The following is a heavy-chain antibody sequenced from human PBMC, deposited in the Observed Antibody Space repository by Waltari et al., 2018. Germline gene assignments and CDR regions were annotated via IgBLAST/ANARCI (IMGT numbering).Heavy chain of an antibody. Sequence: EVLLVQSGTEVKKSGDSLKISCQDSGISFSEYWIAWVRQTPGKGLEWMGISYPYDSASTYIPSFQGQVTISVDKSTNVAYLEWTSLKTSDTAVYYCAASLYDRSDYHYIRWGQGTLVTVSS. V-gene: IGHV5-51*01. CDR3: AASLYDRSDYHYIR. J-gene: IGHJ4*02. D-gene: IGHD3-22*01. CDR1: GISFSEYW. CDR2: SYPYDSAS.